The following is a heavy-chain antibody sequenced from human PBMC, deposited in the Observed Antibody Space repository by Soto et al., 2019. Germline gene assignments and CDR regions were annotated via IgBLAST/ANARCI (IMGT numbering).Heavy chain of an antibody. CDR3: ARGGYDILTGYYASIDY. CDR1: GGSISSGGYY. D-gene: IGHD3-9*01. V-gene: IGHV4-30-4*08. CDR2: IYYSGST. J-gene: IGHJ4*02. Sequence: SETLSLTCTVSGGSISSGGYYWSWIRQHPGKGLEWIGYIYYSGSTYYNPSLKSRVTISVDTSKNQFSLKLSSVTAADTAVYYCARGGYDILTGYYASIDYWGQGTLVTVSS.